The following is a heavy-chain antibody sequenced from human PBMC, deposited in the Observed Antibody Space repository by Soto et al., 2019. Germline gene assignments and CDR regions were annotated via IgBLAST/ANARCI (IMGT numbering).Heavy chain of an antibody. J-gene: IGHJ4*02. CDR3: ARQRGCDY. CDR1: GFTFSGYS. V-gene: IGHV3-7*01. Sequence: EVQLVESGGGSVQPGGSLRLSCAASGFTFSGYSMSWVRQAPGKGLEWVANIKQDGSEKYYVDSVKGRFTISRDNAKNSLYLQMNSLRADDTAVYYCARQRGCDYWGQGTLVTVSS. D-gene: IGHD1-1*01. CDR2: IKQDGSEK.